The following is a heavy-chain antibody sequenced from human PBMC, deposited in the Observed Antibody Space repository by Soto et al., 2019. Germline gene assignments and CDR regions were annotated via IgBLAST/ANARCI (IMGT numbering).Heavy chain of an antibody. D-gene: IGHD5-18*01. V-gene: IGHV4-39*01. CDR1: GGSISSSSYY. Sequence: QLQLQESGPGLVKPSETLSLTCTVSGGSISSSSYYWGWIRQPPGKGLEGIGSIYYSGSTYYNPSLKSRVTISVDTSKNQFSLKLSSVTAADTAVYYCARRGIQLWPRAGWFDPWGQGTLVTVSS. CDR3: ARRGIQLWPRAGWFDP. J-gene: IGHJ5*02. CDR2: IYYSGST.